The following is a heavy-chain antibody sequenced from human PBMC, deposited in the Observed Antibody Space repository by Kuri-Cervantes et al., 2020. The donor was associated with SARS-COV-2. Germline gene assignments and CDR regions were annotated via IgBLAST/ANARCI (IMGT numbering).Heavy chain of an antibody. CDR1: GFTFSSYA. Sequence: GESLKISCAASGFTFSSYAMSWVRQAPGKGLEWVAVISYDGSNKYYADSVKGRFTISRDNSKNTLYLRMNSLRAEDTAVYYCARDAYCGGDCFEYFQHWGQGTLVTVSS. V-gene: IGHV3-30-3*01. J-gene: IGHJ1*01. D-gene: IGHD2-21*01. CDR2: ISYDGSNK. CDR3: ARDAYCGGDCFEYFQH.